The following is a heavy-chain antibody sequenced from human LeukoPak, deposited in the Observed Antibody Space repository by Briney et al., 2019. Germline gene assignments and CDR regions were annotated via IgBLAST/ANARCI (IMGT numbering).Heavy chain of an antibody. J-gene: IGHJ6*02. Sequence: ASVNVSFKSSGYTFTSYDINWVRQATGQGLEWMGWMNPNSGNTGYAQKFQGRVTMTRNTSISTAYMELSSLRSEDTAVYYCARLDITMVRGVIISDYYYGMDVWGQGTTVTVSS. CDR1: GYTFTSYD. CDR3: ARLDITMVRGVIISDYYYGMDV. V-gene: IGHV1-8*01. D-gene: IGHD3-10*01. CDR2: MNPNSGNT.